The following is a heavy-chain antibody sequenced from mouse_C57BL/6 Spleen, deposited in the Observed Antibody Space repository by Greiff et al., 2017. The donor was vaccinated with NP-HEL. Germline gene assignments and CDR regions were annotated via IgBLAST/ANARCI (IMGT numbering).Heavy chain of an antibody. CDR1: GYTFTDYY. CDR3: AREGTTVRGFDY. Sequence: EVQLQQSGPELVKPGASVKISCKASGYTFTDYYMNWVKQSHGKSLEWIGDINPNNGGTSYNQKFKGKATLTVDKSSSTAYMELRSLTSEDSAVYYCAREGTTVRGFDYWGQGTTLTVSS. V-gene: IGHV1-26*01. J-gene: IGHJ2*01. D-gene: IGHD1-1*01. CDR2: INPNNGGT.